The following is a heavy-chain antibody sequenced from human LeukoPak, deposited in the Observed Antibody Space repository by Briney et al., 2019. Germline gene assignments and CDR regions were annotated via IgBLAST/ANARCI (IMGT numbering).Heavy chain of an antibody. V-gene: IGHV1-3*01. CDR3: ARSRGSSSAWNWFDP. D-gene: IGHD2-2*01. CDR2: INAGNGNT. Sequence: ASVKVSCKASGYTFTSYAMHWVRQAPGQRLEGMGWINAGNGNTKYSQKFQGRVTITRDTSASTAYMELSSLRSEDTAVYYCARSRGSSSAWNWFDPWGQGPLVTVSS. J-gene: IGHJ5*02. CDR1: GYTFTSYA.